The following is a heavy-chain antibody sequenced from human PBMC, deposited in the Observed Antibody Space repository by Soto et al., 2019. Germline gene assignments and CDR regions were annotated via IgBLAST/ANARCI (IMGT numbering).Heavy chain of an antibody. Sequence: PGGSLRLSCEASEFTFRNYWMHWVRQVPGKGLVWVSRISPDGSSTSYADFVRGRFTISRDNAKNTLYLQMNSLRVEDTAVYHCARDPSGGAFSVGAYGSQGPLVPVSS. CDR1: EFTFRNYW. D-gene: IGHD3-16*01. CDR2: ISPDGSST. V-gene: IGHV3-74*01. CDR3: ARDPSGGAFSVGAY. J-gene: IGHJ4*02.